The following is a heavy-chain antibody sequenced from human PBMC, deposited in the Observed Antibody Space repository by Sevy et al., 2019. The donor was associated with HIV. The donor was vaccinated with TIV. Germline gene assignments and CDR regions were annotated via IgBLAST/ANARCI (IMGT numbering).Heavy chain of an antibody. CDR1: GYTFTSYG. V-gene: IGHV1-18*01. CDR2: ISAYNGNT. CDR3: ARDRGRSPLWYDYGMDV. D-gene: IGHD3-16*01. J-gene: IGHJ6*02. Sequence: ASVKVSCKASGYTFTSYGISWVRQAPGQGLEWMGWISAYNGNTNYAQKLQGRVTMTTDTSTSTAYMELRSLRSDDTAVYYCARDRGRSPLWYDYGMDVWGQGTTVTVSS.